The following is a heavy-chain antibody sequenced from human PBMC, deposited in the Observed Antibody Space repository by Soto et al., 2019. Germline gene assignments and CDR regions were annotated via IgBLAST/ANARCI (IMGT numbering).Heavy chain of an antibody. J-gene: IGHJ6*02. D-gene: IGHD3-16*01. CDR3: ARMGDVPYYYYGMDV. Sequence: ASVKVSCKASGYTFTSYGSSWVRQAPGQGLEWMGWINGYNGNTNHAQKLKGRVTMSTDTSTSTAYMELRSLRSDDSAVYYCARMGDVPYYYYGMDVWGQGTTVTVSS. CDR1: GYTFTSYG. CDR2: INGYNGNT. V-gene: IGHV1-18*01.